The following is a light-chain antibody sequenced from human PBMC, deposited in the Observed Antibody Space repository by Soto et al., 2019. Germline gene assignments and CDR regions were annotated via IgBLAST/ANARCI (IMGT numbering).Light chain of an antibody. CDR1: RDIGTY. CDR2: AAS. Sequence: DIQMTQSPSSLSASLGDRVTITCRASRDIGTYLAWYQQKPGEVPKVLVYAASTLHSGVPSRFSGSGSGTDFTLTISSLQPDDFAMYYCQQYNPYSRTFGQGTKV. V-gene: IGKV1-27*01. J-gene: IGKJ1*01. CDR3: QQYNPYSRT.